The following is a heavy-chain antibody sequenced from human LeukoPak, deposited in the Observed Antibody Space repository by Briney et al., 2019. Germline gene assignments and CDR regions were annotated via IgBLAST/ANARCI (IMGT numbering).Heavy chain of an antibody. CDR3: AKGVVVPPYYYYYMDV. Sequence: GGSLRLSCAASGFTVSSNYMSWVRQAPGKGLEWVAFIRYDGSNKYYADSVKGRFTISRDNSKNTLYLQMNSLRAEDTAVYYCAKGVVVPPYYYYYMDVWGKGTTVTVSS. CDR1: GFTVSSNY. J-gene: IGHJ6*03. D-gene: IGHD2-15*01. CDR2: IRYDGSNK. V-gene: IGHV3-30*02.